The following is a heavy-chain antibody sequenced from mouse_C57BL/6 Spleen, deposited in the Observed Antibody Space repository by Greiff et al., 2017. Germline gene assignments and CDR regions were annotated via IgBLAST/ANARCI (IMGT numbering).Heavy chain of an antibody. J-gene: IGHJ3*01. CDR2: INPNNGGT. D-gene: IGHD1-1*01. CDR1: GYTFTDYY. CDR3: ARDYGSSSAWCAY. V-gene: IGHV1-26*01. Sequence: VQLQQSGPELVKPGASVKISCKASGYTFTDYYMNWVKQSHGKSLEWIGDINPNNGGTSYNQKFKGKATLTVDKSSSTAYMELRSLTSEDSAVYYCARDYGSSSAWCAYWGQGTLVTVSA.